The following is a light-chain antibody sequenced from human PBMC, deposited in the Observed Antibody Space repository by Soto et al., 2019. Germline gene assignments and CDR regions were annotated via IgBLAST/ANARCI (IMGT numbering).Light chain of an antibody. J-gene: IGKJ1*01. CDR1: QSVSNN. V-gene: IGKV3-15*01. CDR3: QQYDNWPQT. CDR2: GAS. Sequence: EIVMTQSPATLSVFPGERATLSCRASQSVSNNLAWYQQRPGQAPRLLIYGASTRATDIPARFSGSGSGTEFTLTISSLQSEDFAVYYCQQYDNWPQTFGQGTKV.